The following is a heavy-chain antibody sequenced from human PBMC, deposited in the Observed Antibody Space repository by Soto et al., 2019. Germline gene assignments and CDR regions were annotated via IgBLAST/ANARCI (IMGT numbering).Heavy chain of an antibody. J-gene: IGHJ4*02. CDR1: GGSISSSSYY. CDR3: ARATIQGHQVEGQPPTSQTLDY. CDR2: IYYSGST. V-gene: IGHV4-39*07. D-gene: IGHD1-26*01. Sequence: PSETLSLTCTVSGGSISSSSYYWGWIRQPPGKGLEWIGSIYYSGSTYYNPSLKSRVTVSVDTSKNQFSLKLTSIIAADTAVYYCARATIQGHQVEGQPPTSQTLDYWSQGTQVTVSS.